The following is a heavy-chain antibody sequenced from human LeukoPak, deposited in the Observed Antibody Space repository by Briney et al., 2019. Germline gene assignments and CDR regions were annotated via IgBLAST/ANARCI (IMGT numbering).Heavy chain of an antibody. D-gene: IGHD6-13*01. J-gene: IGHJ4*02. V-gene: IGHV3-15*01. CDR2: IKSKTDGGTT. CDR3: TTDEVAAGPFDY. CDR1: GFTFSNAW. Sequence: GGSLRLSCAASGFTFSNAWMSWVRQAPGKGLGWVGRIKSKTDGGTTDYAAPVKGRFTISRDDSKNTLYLQMNSLKTEDTAVYYCTTDEVAAGPFDYWGQGTLVTVSS.